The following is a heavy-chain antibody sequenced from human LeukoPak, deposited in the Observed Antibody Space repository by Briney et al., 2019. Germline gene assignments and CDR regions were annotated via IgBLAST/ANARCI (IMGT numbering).Heavy chain of an antibody. J-gene: IGHJ4*02. CDR1: GFTFSSYS. V-gene: IGHV3-21*01. D-gene: IGHD5-18*01. Sequence: PGGSLRLSCAASGFTFSSYSMNWVRQAPGKGLEWVSSISSSYIYYADSVKGRFTISRDNAKNSLYLQMNSLRAEDTAVYYCASGTAIDYWGQGTLVTVSS. CDR2: ISSSYI. CDR3: ASGTAIDY.